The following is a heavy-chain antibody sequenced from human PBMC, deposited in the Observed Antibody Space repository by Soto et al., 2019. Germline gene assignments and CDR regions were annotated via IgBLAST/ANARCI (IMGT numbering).Heavy chain of an antibody. CDR2: MNPNSGNT. CDR1: GYTFTSYD. D-gene: IGHD3-16*02. J-gene: IGHJ5*02. CDR3: ARLAPMITFGGVIVTDWFDP. Sequence: ASVKVFCKASGYTFTSYDINWVRQATGQGLEWMGWMNPNSGNTGYAQKFQGRVTMTRNTSISTAYMELSSLRSEDTAVYYCARLAPMITFGGVIVTDWFDPWGQGTLVTVSS. V-gene: IGHV1-8*01.